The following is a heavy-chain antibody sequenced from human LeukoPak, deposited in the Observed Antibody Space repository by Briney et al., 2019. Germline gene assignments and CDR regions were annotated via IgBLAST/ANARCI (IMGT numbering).Heavy chain of an antibody. D-gene: IGHD2-2*01. CDR1: GYTFTSYG. J-gene: IGHJ4*02. Sequence: ASVKVSCKASGYTFTSYGISWVRQAPGQGLEWMGWISAYNGNTNYAQKLQGRVTMTTDTSTSTAYMELRSLRSDDTAVYYCARVVDLIVVPAAEGLDYWGQGTLVTVSS. CDR3: ARVVDLIVVPAAEGLDY. CDR2: ISAYNGNT. V-gene: IGHV1-18*01.